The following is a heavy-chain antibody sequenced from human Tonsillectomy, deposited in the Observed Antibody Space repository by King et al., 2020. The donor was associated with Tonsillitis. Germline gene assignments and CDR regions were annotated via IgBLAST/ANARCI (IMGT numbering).Heavy chain of an antibody. CDR1: GGTFTTYA. V-gene: IGHV1-69*12. J-gene: IGHJ6*02. CDR2: IIPIFGRA. Sequence: QLVQSGAEVKKPGSSVKVSCKVSGGTFTTYAINWVRQAPGQGLEWMGDIIPIFGRANYAQKFQGSFTITADESTSTAYMEVNRLRSEDTAVYYCARDLDGMDVWGQGTTVTVSS. CDR3: ARDLDGMDV.